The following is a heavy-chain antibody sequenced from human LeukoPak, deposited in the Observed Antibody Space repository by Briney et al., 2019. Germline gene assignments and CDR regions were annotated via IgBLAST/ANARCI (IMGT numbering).Heavy chain of an antibody. J-gene: IGHJ5*02. CDR1: GYSFTSYW. Sequence: GESLKISCKGSGYSFTSYWIGWVRQMPGKGLEWMGIIYPGDSDTRYSPSFQGQVTISADKSISTAYLQWSSLKASDTAMYYCARRRVHCSGGSCYPEVGWWFDPWGQGTLVTVSS. CDR3: ARRRVHCSGGSCYPEVGWWFDP. V-gene: IGHV5-51*01. D-gene: IGHD2-15*01. CDR2: IYPGDSDT.